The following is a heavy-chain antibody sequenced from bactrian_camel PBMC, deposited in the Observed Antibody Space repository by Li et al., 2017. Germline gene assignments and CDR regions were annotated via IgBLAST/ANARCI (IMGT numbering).Heavy chain of an antibody. Sequence: VQLVESGGGLVQPGGSLRLSCAASGFTFENSVMSWVRQAPGKGLEWVSSIGGSTDYADSAKGRFTISTDSAKNTVYLQLNDLKIEDTAMYYCAKGLGLYSDYDNSWGQGTQVTVS. CDR1: GFTFENSV. V-gene: IGHV3S36*01. J-gene: IGHJ6*01. CDR2: IGGST. D-gene: IGHD4*01. CDR3: AKGLGLYSDYDNS.